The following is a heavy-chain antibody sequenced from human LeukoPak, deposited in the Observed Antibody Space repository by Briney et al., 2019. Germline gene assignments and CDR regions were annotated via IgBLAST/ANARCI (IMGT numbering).Heavy chain of an antibody. CDR2: IYYSGST. Sequence: SQTLSLTCTVSGGSISSGDYYWSWIRQPPGKGLEWIGYIYYSGSTYYNPSLKSRVTISVDTSKNQLSLKLSSVTAADTAVYYCARVTLAYCGGDCYWGGAFDIWGQGTMVTVSS. V-gene: IGHV4-30-4*08. CDR3: ARVTLAYCGGDCYWGGAFDI. CDR1: GGSISSGDYY. J-gene: IGHJ3*02. D-gene: IGHD2-21*01.